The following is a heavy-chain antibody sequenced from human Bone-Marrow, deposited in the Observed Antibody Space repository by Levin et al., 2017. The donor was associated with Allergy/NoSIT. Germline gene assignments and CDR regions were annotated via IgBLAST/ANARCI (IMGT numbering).Heavy chain of an antibody. CDR2: ISSSSSYI. D-gene: IGHD3-9*01. V-gene: IGHV3-21*01. CDR3: ARVGRVRYFDWYPHYGMDV. Sequence: KAGGSLRLSCAASGFTFSSYSMNWVRQAPGKGLEWVSSISSSSSYIYYADSVKGRFTISRDNAKNSLYLQMNSLRAEDTAVYYCARVGRVRYFDWYPHYGMDVWGQGTTVTVSS. CDR1: GFTFSSYS. J-gene: IGHJ6*02.